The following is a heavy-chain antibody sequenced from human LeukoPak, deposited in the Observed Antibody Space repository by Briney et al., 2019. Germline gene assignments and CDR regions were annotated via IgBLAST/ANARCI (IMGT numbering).Heavy chain of an antibody. CDR3: ARAPYGDYGRGSYYYYYYMDV. CDR1: GGSISSYY. D-gene: IGHD4-17*01. CDR2: IYTSGST. V-gene: IGHV4-4*07. Sequence: SETLSLTCTVSGGSISSYYWSWNRQPAGKGLEWIGRIYTSGSTNYNPSLKSRVTMSVDTSKNQFSLKLSSVTAADTAVYYCARAPYGDYGRGSYYYYYYMDVWGKGTTVTVSS. J-gene: IGHJ6*03.